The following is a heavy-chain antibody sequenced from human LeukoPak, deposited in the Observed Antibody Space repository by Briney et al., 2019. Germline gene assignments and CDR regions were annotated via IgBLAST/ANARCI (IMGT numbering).Heavy chain of an antibody. CDR2: INPDKGAT. Sequence: ASVKVSCKASGYTFDGYYMHWVRRAPGQGLEWLGWINPDKGATKTAQKFRDRVIMTTDKSLATAYMEVINLTSDDTAVYFCTRSSWDCSSGSCYTNMNFVHSGHGSLVTVSS. CDR1: GYTFDGYY. CDR3: TRSSWDCSSGSCYTNMNFVH. D-gene: IGHD2-15*01. J-gene: IGHJ4*01. V-gene: IGHV1-2*02.